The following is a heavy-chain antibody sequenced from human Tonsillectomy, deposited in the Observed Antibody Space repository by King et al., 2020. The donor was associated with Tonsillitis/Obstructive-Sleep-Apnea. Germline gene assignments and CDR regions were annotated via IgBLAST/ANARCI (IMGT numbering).Heavy chain of an antibody. CDR1: GGSVSSSTYY. D-gene: IGHD4-11*01. Sequence: QLQESGPGLVRPSETLSLTCSVSGGSVSSSTYYWGWIRQPPGKGLEWIGSVYYSGSTYYTPSLKSRVTMSVDTSNNQFSLKLSSVTATDTAVYYCARHFVYSLSYNWFDPWGEGTLVTASS. V-gene: IGHV4-39*01. J-gene: IGHJ5*02. CDR2: VYYSGST. CDR3: ARHFVYSLSYNWFDP.